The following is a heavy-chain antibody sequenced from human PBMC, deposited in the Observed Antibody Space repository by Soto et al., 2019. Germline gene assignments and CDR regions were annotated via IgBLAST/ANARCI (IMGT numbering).Heavy chain of an antibody. CDR1: GGAISIYY. D-gene: IGHD1-20*01. CDR2: IYYSGST. Sequence: SETLSLTCTVSGGAISIYYWSWIRQPPGKGLEWIGDIYYSGSTNYNPSLKSRVTISVDTSKNQFSLKLSSVTAADTAVYYCARVDNWNHGPFAFDYWGQGTLVTVSS. V-gene: IGHV4-59*01. J-gene: IGHJ4*02. CDR3: ARVDNWNHGPFAFDY.